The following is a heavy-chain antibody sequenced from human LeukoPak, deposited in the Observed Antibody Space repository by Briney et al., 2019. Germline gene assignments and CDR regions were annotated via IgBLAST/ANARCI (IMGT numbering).Heavy chain of an antibody. CDR3: ARGREGYYYGSGSYYSPHSVGY. CDR1: GGSISSGDYY. CDR2: IYYSGST. D-gene: IGHD3-10*01. V-gene: IGHV4-30-4*01. Sequence: PSETLSLTCTVSGGSISSGDYYWSWIRQPPGTGLEWIGYIYYSGSTYYNPSLKSRVTISVDTSKNQFSLKLSSVTAADTAVYYCARGREGYYYGSGSYYSPHSVGYWGQGTLVTVSS. J-gene: IGHJ4*02.